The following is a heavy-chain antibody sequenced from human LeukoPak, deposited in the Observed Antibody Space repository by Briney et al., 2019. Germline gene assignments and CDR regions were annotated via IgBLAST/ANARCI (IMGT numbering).Heavy chain of an antibody. CDR1: GFTFSSYW. V-gene: IGHV3-30*18. J-gene: IGHJ6*03. CDR2: ISYDGSNK. CDR3: AKEGKQLWLRGYYYYYYMDV. D-gene: IGHD5-18*01. Sequence: PGGSLRLSCAASGFTFSSYWMSWVRQAPGKGLEWVAVISYDGSNKYYADSVKGRFTISRDNSKNTLYLQMNSLRAEDTAVYYCAKEGKQLWLRGYYYYYYMDVWGKGTTVTVSS.